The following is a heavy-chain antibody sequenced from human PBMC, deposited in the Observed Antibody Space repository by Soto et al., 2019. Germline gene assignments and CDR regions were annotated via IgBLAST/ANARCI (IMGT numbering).Heavy chain of an antibody. CDR1: GGSFSGYY. CDR3: ARDLTVTTVRYFDY. D-gene: IGHD4-17*01. CDR2: INHSGST. Sequence: SETLSLTCAVYGGSFSGYYWSWIRQPPGKGLEWIGEINHSGSTNYNPSLKSRVTISVDTSKNQFSLKLSSVTAADTAVYYCARDLTVTTVRYFDYWGQGTLVTVSS. J-gene: IGHJ4*02. V-gene: IGHV4-34*01.